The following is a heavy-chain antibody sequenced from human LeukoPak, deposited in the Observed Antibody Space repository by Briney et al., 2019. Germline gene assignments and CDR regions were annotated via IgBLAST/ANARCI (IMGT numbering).Heavy chain of an antibody. J-gene: IGHJ4*02. Sequence: SETLSLTCSVSGVSISSGGFYWSWIRQPAGKGLEWIGRIYTSGSTNYNPSLKSRVTISLDMSKNQFSLKLSSVTAADTAVYYCVRQFDYWGQGTLVTVSS. CDR1: GVSISSGGFY. V-gene: IGHV4-61*02. CDR2: IYTSGST. CDR3: VRQFDY.